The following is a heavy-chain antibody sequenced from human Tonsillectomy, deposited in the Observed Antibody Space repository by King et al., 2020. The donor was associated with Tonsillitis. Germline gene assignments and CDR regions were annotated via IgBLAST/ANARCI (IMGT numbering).Heavy chain of an antibody. J-gene: IGHJ6*02. V-gene: IGHV4-39*01. Sequence: QLQESGPGLVKPSETLSLTCTVSGGSISSSSYYWGWIRQPPGKGLEWIGSIYYSGSTYYNPSLKSRVTISVDTSKNQVSLKKSSVTAADTAIYYCARHGGVAAPMDVWGQGTTVTVSS. CDR3: ARHGGVAAPMDV. CDR1: GGSISSSSYY. D-gene: IGHD2-15*01. CDR2: IYYSGST.